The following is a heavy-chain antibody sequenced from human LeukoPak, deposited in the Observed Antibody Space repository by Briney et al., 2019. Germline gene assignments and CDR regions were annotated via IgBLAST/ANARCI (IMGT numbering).Heavy chain of an antibody. CDR3: ASGMGRTAFDI. V-gene: IGHV3-21*01. D-gene: IGHD1-1*01. CDR1: GFTFRTYS. Sequence: TGGSLRLSCAASGFTFRTYSMNWVRQAPGKGLEWVSAISSGSDYIYYADSVKGRFTISRDNAKNSLYLQMDSLRAEDTAVYYCASGMGRTAFDIWGQGAVVTVSS. CDR2: ISSGSDYI. J-gene: IGHJ3*02.